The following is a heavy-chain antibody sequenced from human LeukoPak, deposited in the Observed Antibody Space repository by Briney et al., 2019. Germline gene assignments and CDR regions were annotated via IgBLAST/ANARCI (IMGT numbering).Heavy chain of an antibody. D-gene: IGHD1-26*01. V-gene: IGHV3-30-3*01. CDR1: GFTVSSNY. CDR3: VRDLGGRSGH. Sequence: GGSLRLSCAASGFTVSSNYMSWVRQAPGKGLEWVAVISYDGSNKYYADSVRGRFTISRDNSKNTLYLQMNSLRAEDTAAYYCVRDLGGRSGHWGQGTLVTVSS. J-gene: IGHJ4*02. CDR2: ISYDGSNK.